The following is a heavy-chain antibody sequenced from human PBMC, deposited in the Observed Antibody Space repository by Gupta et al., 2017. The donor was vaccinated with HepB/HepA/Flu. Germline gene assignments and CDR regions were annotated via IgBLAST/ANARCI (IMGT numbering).Heavy chain of an antibody. CDR1: GYTFSKYY. D-gene: IGHD1-1*01. CDR2: VQPSSGVT. Sequence: QVQLVQSGAEVKKPGASVKISCKTSGYTFSKYYIHCVRQAPGQGLQWVGFVQPSSGVTKIAAKFQGRVIMTSDTSITTGDMELTRLKSDDTAIYSCATIEGGRGNTWGQGTLITVSS. CDR3: ATIEGGRGNT. J-gene: IGHJ4*02. V-gene: IGHV1-2*02.